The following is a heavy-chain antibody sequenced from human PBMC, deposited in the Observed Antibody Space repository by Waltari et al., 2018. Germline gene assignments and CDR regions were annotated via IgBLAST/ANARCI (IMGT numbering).Heavy chain of an antibody. J-gene: IGHJ4*02. CDR2: IYYSGNT. CDR1: SGPLRSSGYY. Sequence: QLQLQESGPRLATPSEPLSLPRTVPSGPLRSSGYYWGWIRQPPGKGLEWMGSIYYSGNTYYNPSLKNRVTISVDTSKNQFSLKVTSVTAADTAVYYCAKVWKNYRTDYWGQGTLVTVSS. CDR3: AKVWKNYRTDY. D-gene: IGHD1-7*01. V-gene: IGHV4-39*07.